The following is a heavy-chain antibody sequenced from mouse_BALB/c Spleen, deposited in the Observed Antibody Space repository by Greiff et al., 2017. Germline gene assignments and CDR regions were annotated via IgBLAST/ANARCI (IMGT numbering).Heavy chain of an antibody. CDR1: GYSITSGYY. J-gene: IGHJ2*01. CDR2: ISYDGSN. Sequence: VQLKESGPGLVKPSQSLSLTCSVTGYSITSGYYWNWIRQFPGNKLEWMGYISYDGSNNYNPSLKNRISITRDTSKNQFFLKLNSVTTEDTATYYCAREGGSRDYWGQGTTLTVSS. D-gene: IGHD1-1*01. CDR3: AREGGSRDY. V-gene: IGHV3-6*02.